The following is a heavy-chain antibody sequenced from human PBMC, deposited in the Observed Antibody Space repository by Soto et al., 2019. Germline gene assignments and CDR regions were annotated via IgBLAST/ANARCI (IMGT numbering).Heavy chain of an antibody. V-gene: IGHV4-31*03. Sequence: QMQLQESGPELVKPSQTLSLICTVSGYSMTSGGYDWSWIRHLPGKGLEWIGYIYYSGGTQFNPSLKSRVSMSVDTSKNQFSLRLSSVTAADTAVYYCATLLGSHQHYYFGIDVWGQGTTVTVSS. CDR3: ATLLGSHQHYYFGIDV. CDR2: IYYSGGT. J-gene: IGHJ6*02. CDR1: GYSMTSGGYD. D-gene: IGHD2-2*01.